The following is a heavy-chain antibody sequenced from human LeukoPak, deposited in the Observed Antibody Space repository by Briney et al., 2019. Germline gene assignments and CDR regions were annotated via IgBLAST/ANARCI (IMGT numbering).Heavy chain of an antibody. CDR2: IYHSGST. J-gene: IGHJ3*02. CDR3: ARDSSSSMGAFDI. V-gene: IGHV4-30-2*01. D-gene: IGHD6-6*01. CDR1: GGSISSGGYY. Sequence: PSETLSLTCTVSGGSISSGGYYWRWIRQPPGKGLEWIGYIYHSGSTYYNPSLKSRVTISVDRSKNQFSLKLSSVTAADTAVYYCARDSSSSMGAFDIWGQGTMVTVSS.